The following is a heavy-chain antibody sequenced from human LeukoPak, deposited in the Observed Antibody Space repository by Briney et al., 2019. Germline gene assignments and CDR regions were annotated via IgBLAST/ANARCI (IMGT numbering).Heavy chain of an antibody. CDR1: GFTFGSYE. CDR3: AREPEEYSSGWRPYYFDY. V-gene: IGHV3-48*03. Sequence: GGSLRLSCAASGFTFGSYEMNRVRQAPGKGLEWVSYISSSGSTIYYADSVKGRFTISRDNAKNSLYLQMNSLRAEDTAVYYCAREPEEYSSGWRPYYFDYWGQGTLVTVPS. D-gene: IGHD6-19*01. J-gene: IGHJ4*02. CDR2: ISSSGSTI.